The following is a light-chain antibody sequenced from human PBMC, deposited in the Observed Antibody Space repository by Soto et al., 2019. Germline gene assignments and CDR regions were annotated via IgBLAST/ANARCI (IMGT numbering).Light chain of an antibody. V-gene: IGLV2-18*01. Sequence: QSVLTQPPSVSGSPGQSVTISCPGTIHYVTAYYRVSWYQQTPGTAPKLMIYDVSNRPSGVPDRFSGSRSGNTASLTISGLQAEDEGDYYCSVYTRTSTYVFGTGTKGTV. CDR2: DVS. J-gene: IGLJ1*01. CDR1: IHYVTAYYR. CDR3: SVYTRTSTYV.